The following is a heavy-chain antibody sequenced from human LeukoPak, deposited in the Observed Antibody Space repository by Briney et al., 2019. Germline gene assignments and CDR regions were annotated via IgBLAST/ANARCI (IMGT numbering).Heavy chain of an antibody. CDR1: GFTFSSYA. CDR2: ISGSGGST. Sequence: PAGGSLRLSCAASGFTFSSYAMSWVRQAPGKGLEWVSAISGSGGSTYYADSVKGRFTISRDNSKNTLYLQMNSLRAEDTAVYYCAKVVDFGWLFDSSSYFDYWGQGTLVTVSS. V-gene: IGHV3-23*01. D-gene: IGHD3-9*01. CDR3: AKVVDFGWLFDSSSYFDY. J-gene: IGHJ4*02.